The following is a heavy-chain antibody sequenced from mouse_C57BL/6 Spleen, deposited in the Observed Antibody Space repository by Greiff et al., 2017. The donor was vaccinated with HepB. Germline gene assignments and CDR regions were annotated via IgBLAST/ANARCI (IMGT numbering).Heavy chain of an antibody. CDR2: IDPSDSYT. CDR1: GYTFTSYW. J-gene: IGHJ4*01. CDR3: GRQDYDAMDY. V-gene: IGHV1-69*01. Sequence: QVQLQQPGAELVMPGASVKLSCKASGYTFTSYWMHWVKQRPGQGLEWIGEIDPSDSYTNYNQKFKGKSTLTVDKSSSTAYMQLSSLTSEDSAVYYCGRQDYDAMDYWGQGTSVTVSS. D-gene: IGHD1-1*01.